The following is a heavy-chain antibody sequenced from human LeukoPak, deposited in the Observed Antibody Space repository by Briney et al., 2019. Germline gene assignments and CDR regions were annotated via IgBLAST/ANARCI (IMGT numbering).Heavy chain of an antibody. V-gene: IGHV4-59*08. Sequence: SETLSLTCTVSGGSISSYYWSWIRQPPGKGLEWIGYIYYSGSTYYNPSLKSRVTISVDTSKNQFSLKLSSVTAADTAVYYCARHGRFFGYWGQGTLVTVSS. CDR3: ARHGRFFGY. J-gene: IGHJ4*02. CDR2: IYYSGST. CDR1: GGSISSYY. D-gene: IGHD3-3*01.